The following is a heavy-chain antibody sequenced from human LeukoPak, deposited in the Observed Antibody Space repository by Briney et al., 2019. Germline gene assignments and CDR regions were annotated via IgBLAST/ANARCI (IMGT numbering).Heavy chain of an antibody. CDR2: ISTGSSAI. V-gene: IGHV3-48*02. D-gene: IGHD3-9*01. CDR3: ARAYYDILTGYDY. CDR1: GFTFNNYN. J-gene: IGHJ4*02. Sequence: GGSLRLSCAASGFTFNNYNMNWVRQAPGKGPEWVAYISTGSSAIYYAASVKGRFTISRDNAKNSLYLQMSGLRDEDTAVYYCARAYYDILTGYDYWGQGTLVTVSS.